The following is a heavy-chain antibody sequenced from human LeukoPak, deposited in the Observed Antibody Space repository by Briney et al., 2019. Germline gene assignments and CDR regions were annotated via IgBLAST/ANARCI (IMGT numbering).Heavy chain of an antibody. J-gene: IGHJ4*02. CDR1: GYTLTELS. V-gene: IGHV1-24*01. Sequence: ASVKVSCKVSGYTLTELSMHWVRQAPGKGLEWMGGFDPEDGEIIYAQKFQGRVTMTEDTSTDTAYMELSSLRSEDTAVYYCATDPGDTAMEGYWGQGTLVTVSS. CDR3: ATDPGDTAMEGY. CDR2: FDPEDGEI. D-gene: IGHD5-18*01.